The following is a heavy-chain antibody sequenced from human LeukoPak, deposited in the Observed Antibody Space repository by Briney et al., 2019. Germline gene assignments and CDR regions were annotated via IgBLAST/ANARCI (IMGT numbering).Heavy chain of an antibody. V-gene: IGHV3-30*03. CDR3: ASLGDSSGYYFDY. D-gene: IGHD3-22*01. J-gene: IGHJ4*02. Sequence: GGSLRLSCAASGFAFSSYSMNWVRQAPGKGLEWVAVISYDGSNKYYADSVKGRFTISRDNSKNTLYLQMNSLRAEDTAVYYCASLGDSSGYYFDYWGQGTLVTVSS. CDR1: GFAFSSYS. CDR2: ISYDGSNK.